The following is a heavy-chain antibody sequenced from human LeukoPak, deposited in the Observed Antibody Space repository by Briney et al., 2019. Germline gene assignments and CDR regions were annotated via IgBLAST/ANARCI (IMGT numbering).Heavy chain of an antibody. CDR2: TGPDGKKT. V-gene: IGHV3-33*01. CDR3: ARQMVEGQQNYYMDV. Sequence: GRSLRLSCAASGFTFNRCGMHWVRQAPGKGLEWVAFTGPDGKKTFYGDSLNGRFTISRDNFEDTVFLQMNTMRAEDTAVYYCARQMVEGQQNYYMDVWGNGTTVTVSS. D-gene: IGHD2-15*01. CDR1: GFTFNRCG. J-gene: IGHJ6*03.